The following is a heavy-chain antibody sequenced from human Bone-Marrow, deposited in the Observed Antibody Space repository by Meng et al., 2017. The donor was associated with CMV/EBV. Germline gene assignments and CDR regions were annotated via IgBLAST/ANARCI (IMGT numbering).Heavy chain of an antibody. J-gene: IGHJ4*02. CDR1: CTVSTHA. CDR2: TSDEGSNE. D-gene: IGHD2-21*02. CDR3: ARDSGYCGGDCYTIGGY. V-gene: IGHV3-30-3*01. Sequence: CTVSTHAMHWVRQAPGRGLEWVAVTSDEGSNERYADSVKGRFTISRDNSKNTLYLQMKSLRAEDTAVYYCARDSGYCGGDCYTIGGYWGQGTLVTVSS.